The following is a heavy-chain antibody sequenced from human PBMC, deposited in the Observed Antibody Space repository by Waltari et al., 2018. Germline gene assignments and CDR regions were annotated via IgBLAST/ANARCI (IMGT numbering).Heavy chain of an antibody. J-gene: IGHJ4*02. D-gene: IGHD2-21*01. Sequence: EMQLLESGGGVVQPGGSLRVSCVVSGFTLGNNGMSWVRQAPGMRREWVSDITGGRGTYYADSVQGRFTISRDNSKNTLFLQMNSLRAEDTAVYYCVGHGGNSYWGQGTLLTVSS. V-gene: IGHV3-23*01. CDR2: ITGGRGT. CDR3: VGHGGNSY. CDR1: GFTLGNNG.